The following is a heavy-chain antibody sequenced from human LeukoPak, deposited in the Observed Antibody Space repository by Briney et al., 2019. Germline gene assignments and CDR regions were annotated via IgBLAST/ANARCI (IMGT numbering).Heavy chain of an antibody. Sequence: GGSLRLSCPASGFTFSSSAMSWVRQAPGKGLEWVSAISGSGYSTYYADSVKGRFTISRDNSKNTLYLQMNSLRAEDTAVYYCAKVSWSSGSYSGGYWGQGTLVTVSS. J-gene: IGHJ4*02. D-gene: IGHD1-26*01. V-gene: IGHV3-23*01. CDR1: GFTFSSSA. CDR2: ISGSGYST. CDR3: AKVSWSSGSYSGGY.